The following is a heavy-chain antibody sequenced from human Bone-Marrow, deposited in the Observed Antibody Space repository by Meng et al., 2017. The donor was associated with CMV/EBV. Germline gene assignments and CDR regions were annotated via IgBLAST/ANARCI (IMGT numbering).Heavy chain of an antibody. V-gene: IGHV4-61*01. Sequence: GSLRLSCTVSGGSVSAECYYWSWLRQPPGKGLEWIGCIYYTGRTTYNSSLESRVTISVDASKNQFSLRLTSVTAADTAVYYCARARGFVLRFLDRTHYYGMDVWGQGTTVTVSS. D-gene: IGHD3-3*01. J-gene: IGHJ6*02. CDR2: IYYTGRT. CDR3: ARARGFVLRFLDRTHYYGMDV. CDR1: GGSVSAECYY.